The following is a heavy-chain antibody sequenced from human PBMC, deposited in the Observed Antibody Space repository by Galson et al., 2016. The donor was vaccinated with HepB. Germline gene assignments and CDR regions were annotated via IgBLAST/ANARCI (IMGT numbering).Heavy chain of an antibody. D-gene: IGHD3-10*01. CDR1: GFTFRSYW. V-gene: IGHV3-74*01. Sequence: SLRLSCAASGFTFRSYWMHWVRQAPGKGLVWVSRINSDGSSTTYADSVKGRFTISRGNAKNTLYLQMNSLRAEDTAVYYCARVSSGSGSYNDYWGQGTLVTVSS. CDR2: INSDGSST. J-gene: IGHJ4*02. CDR3: ARVSSGSGSYNDY.